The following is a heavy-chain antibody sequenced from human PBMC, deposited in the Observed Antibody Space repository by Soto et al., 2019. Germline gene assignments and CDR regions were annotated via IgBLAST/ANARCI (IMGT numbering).Heavy chain of an antibody. J-gene: IGHJ3*02. D-gene: IGHD3-22*01. CDR2: IYPGDSDT. Sequence: GESLKISCKGFGYSFSSYWIAWVRQMPGKGLEWMGIIYPGDSDTRYSPSFQGQVTISADKSISTAYLQWSSLKASDTAMYYCARCDSSGYHGAFDIWGQGTMVTVSS. CDR3: ARCDSSGYHGAFDI. V-gene: IGHV5-51*01. CDR1: GYSFSSYW.